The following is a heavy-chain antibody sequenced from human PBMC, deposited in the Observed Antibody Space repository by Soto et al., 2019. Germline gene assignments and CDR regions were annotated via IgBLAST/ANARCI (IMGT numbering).Heavy chain of an antibody. CDR2: ISSDGNNK. CDR1: GFTFSSYG. V-gene: IGHV3-30*18. D-gene: IGHD2-2*01. Sequence: GGSLRVSCAAAGFTFSSYGMHWVRQAPGKRLEWVAVISSDGNNKYYADSVKGRFTISRDNSKNTLYLQMNSLRPDDTAEYYCAKDWDSSTWFSGFASWGQGTLVTVSS. J-gene: IGHJ4*02. CDR3: AKDWDSSTWFSGFAS.